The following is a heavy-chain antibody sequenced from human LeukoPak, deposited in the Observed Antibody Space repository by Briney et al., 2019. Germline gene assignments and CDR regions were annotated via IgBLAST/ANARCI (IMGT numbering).Heavy chain of an antibody. V-gene: IGHV1-69*06. CDR2: IIPIFGTA. D-gene: IGHD2/OR15-2a*01. J-gene: IGHJ6*03. Sequence: ASVKVSCKASGGTFSSYAISWVRQAPGQGLEWMGGIIPIFGTANYAQKFQGRVTITADKSTSTAYMELSSLRSEDTAVYYCAKYSRNTFYYMDVWGKGTTVTVSS. CDR3: AKYSRNTFYYMDV. CDR1: GGTFSSYA.